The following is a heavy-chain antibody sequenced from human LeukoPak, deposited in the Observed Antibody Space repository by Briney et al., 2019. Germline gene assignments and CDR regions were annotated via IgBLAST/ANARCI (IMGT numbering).Heavy chain of an antibody. J-gene: IGHJ4*02. CDR1: GFSFSIYW. D-gene: IGHD6-13*01. CDR3: ATLAAADTDY. Sequence: PGGSLRLSCAASGFSFSIYWMHWVRQAPGKGLAWVSRVSSDGSSTSYADSVKGRFTISRDNARNTLFLQMNSLRADDTAVYYCATLAAADTDYWGQGTLVTVSS. V-gene: IGHV3-74*01. CDR2: VSSDGSST.